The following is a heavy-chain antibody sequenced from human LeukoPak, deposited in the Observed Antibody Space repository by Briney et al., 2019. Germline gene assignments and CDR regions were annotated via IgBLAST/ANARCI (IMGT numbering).Heavy chain of an antibody. CDR3: AKVCEPLAMVQGVIFFDY. J-gene: IGHJ4*02. D-gene: IGHD3-10*01. CDR1: GFTFSSYA. Sequence: PGGSLRLSCAASGFTFSSYAMSWVRQAPGKGLEWVSAISGSSGSTYYADSVKGRFTISRDNSKNTLYLQMNSLRAEDTAVYYCAKVCEPLAMVQGVIFFDYWGQGTLVTVSS. CDR2: ISGSSGST. V-gene: IGHV3-23*01.